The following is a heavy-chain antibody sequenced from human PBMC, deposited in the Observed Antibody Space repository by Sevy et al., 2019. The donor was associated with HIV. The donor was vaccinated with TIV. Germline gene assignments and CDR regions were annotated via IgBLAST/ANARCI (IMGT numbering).Heavy chain of an antibody. J-gene: IGHJ4*02. CDR2: INTNTGNP. D-gene: IGHD6-13*01. CDR3: AREIAAAGREAEIDY. V-gene: IGHV7-4-1*02. CDR1: GYTFTSYA. Sequence: ASVKVSCKASGYTFTSYAMNWVRQAPGQGLEWMGWINTNTGNPTYAQGFTGRFVFSLDTSVSTAYLQISSLKAEDTAVYYCAREIAAAGREAEIDYWGQGTLVTVSS.